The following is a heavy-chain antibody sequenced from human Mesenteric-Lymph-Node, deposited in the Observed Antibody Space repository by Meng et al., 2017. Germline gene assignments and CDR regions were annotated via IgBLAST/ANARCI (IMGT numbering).Heavy chain of an antibody. CDR3: ARNFGFGELLPYDY. J-gene: IGHJ4*02. Sequence: SETLSLTCDVSGYSISSGFDWSWVRQPPGKGLEWIATIHHSGSTYYNPSLKSRVTILVDASKNQFSLKLSSVTAADTAVYYCARNFGFGELLPYDYWGQGTLVTVSS. V-gene: IGHV4-38-2*01. CDR2: IHHSGST. D-gene: IGHD3-10*01. CDR1: GYSISSGFD.